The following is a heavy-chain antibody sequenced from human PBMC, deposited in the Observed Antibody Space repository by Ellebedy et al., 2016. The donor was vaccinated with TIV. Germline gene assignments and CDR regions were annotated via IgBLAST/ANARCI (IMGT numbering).Heavy chain of an antibody. D-gene: IGHD4-17*01. V-gene: IGHV3-49*03. J-gene: IGHJ4*02. CDR1: GFTFGDYA. CDR2: IRSKAYGGTT. CDR3: TRDTGYGDFY. Sequence: GESLKISCTASGFTFGDYAMSWFRQAPGKGLEWVGFIRSKAYGGTTEYAASVKGRFTISRDDSKSIAYLQMNSLKTEDTAVYYCTRDTGYGDFYWGQGTLVTVSS.